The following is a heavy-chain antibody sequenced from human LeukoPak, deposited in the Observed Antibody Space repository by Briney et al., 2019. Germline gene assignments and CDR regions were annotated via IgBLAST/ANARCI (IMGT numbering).Heavy chain of an antibody. CDR3: AKVSGYRSSWSYFDN. Sequence: GGSLRLSCAASGFTFSSYGMHWVGQAPGKGLEWVAYIQYDRSNEQYAHSVKGRFTISRDNSKNTQYLHMNSLRAEDTAVYYCAKVSGYRSSWSYFDNWGQGTLVTVSS. D-gene: IGHD6-13*01. CDR2: IQYDRSNE. J-gene: IGHJ4*02. CDR1: GFTFSSYG. V-gene: IGHV3-30*02.